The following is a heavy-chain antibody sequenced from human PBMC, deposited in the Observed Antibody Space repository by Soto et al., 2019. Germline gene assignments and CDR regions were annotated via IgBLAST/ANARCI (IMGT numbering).Heavy chain of an antibody. CDR2: IFHNGDT. J-gene: IGHJ4*02. V-gene: IGHV4-30-4*01. D-gene: IGHD2-2*02. Sequence: QVQLQESGPGQVKPSQTLSLTCTVSGGSITTGEYYWTWIRQPPGKGLEWIGYIFHNGDTYYNTSLQSRLAISIDTSRTQFSLRLSSVTAADTAVYYCAREGRGKKAGYNGLVSLGYWGQGTLVTVSS. CDR3: AREGRGKKAGYNGLVSLGY. CDR1: GGSITTGEYY.